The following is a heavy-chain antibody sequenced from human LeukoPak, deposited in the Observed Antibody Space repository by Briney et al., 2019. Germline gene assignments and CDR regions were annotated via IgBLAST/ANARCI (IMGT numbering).Heavy chain of an antibody. CDR2: IYHSGST. CDR3: ARRMRFLEWFNY. D-gene: IGHD3-3*01. CDR1: GYSISSGYY. V-gene: IGHV4-38-2*01. J-gene: IGHJ4*02. Sequence: PSETLSLTCAVSGYSISSGYYWGWIRQPPGKGLGWIGSIYHSGSTYYNPSLKSRVTISVDTSKNQFSLKLSSVTAADTAVYYCARRMRFLEWFNYWGQGTLVTVSS.